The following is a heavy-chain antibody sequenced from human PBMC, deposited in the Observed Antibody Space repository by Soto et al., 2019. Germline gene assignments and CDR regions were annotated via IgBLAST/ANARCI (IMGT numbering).Heavy chain of an antibody. Sequence: GESLKISCKGSGYTFTNYWIGWVRQMPGKGLEWMGIIYAGDSDTRYSPSFQGQVTFSVDMSINAAYLQWSSLRASDTAIYYCARGYCSGGTCYSKRDFYYALDVWGQGTTVTAP. CDR1: GYTFTNYW. CDR2: IYAGDSDT. V-gene: IGHV5-51*01. CDR3: ARGYCSGGTCYSKRDFYYALDV. J-gene: IGHJ6*02. D-gene: IGHD2-15*01.